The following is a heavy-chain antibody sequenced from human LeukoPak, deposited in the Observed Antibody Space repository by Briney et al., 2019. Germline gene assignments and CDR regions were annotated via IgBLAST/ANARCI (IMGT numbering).Heavy chain of an antibody. CDR3: ARGRGLAGSYYSFDY. CDR2: IDARAKTI. CDR1: GFTFSSYE. Sequence: GGSLRLSCAASGFTFSSYEMNWVRQAPGKGLEWLSYIDARAKTIHYADSVKGRFTISRDTAKSSLYLQMNSLRADDTAVYYCARGRGLAGSYYSFDYWGQGTLVTASS. J-gene: IGHJ4*02. V-gene: IGHV3-48*03. D-gene: IGHD3-10*01.